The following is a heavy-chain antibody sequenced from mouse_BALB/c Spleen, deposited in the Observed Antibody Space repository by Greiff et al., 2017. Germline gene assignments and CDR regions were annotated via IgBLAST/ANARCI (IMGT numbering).Heavy chain of an antibody. D-gene: IGHD2-2*01. J-gene: IGHJ1*01. CDR2: IWSGGST. Sequence: QVQLQQSGPGLVQPSQSLSITCTVSGFSLTSYGVHWVRQSPGKGLEWLGVIWSGGSTDYNAAFISRLSISKDNSKSQVFFKMNSLQANDTAIYYCASYGYDGWYFDVWGAGTTVTVSS. CDR1: GFSLTSYG. V-gene: IGHV2-2*02. CDR3: ASYGYDGWYFDV.